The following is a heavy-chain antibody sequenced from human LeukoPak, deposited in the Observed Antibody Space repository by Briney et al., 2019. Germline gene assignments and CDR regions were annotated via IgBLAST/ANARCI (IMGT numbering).Heavy chain of an antibody. CDR1: GGSISSYY. Sequence: SETLSLTCTVSGGSISSYYWSWIRQPPGKGLEWIGYIYYSGNTNYNPSLKSRVTISVDTSKNQFSLKLSSVTAADTAVYYCARSGSYYARGDAFDIWGQGTMVTVSS. J-gene: IGHJ3*02. CDR3: ARSGSYYARGDAFDI. V-gene: IGHV4-59*12. CDR2: IYYSGNT. D-gene: IGHD1-26*01.